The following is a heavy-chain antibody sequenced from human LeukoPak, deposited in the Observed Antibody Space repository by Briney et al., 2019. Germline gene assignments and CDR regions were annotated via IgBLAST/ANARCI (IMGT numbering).Heavy chain of an antibody. Sequence: GGSLRLSCAASGFTVSSNYMTWVRQAPGKGLEWVSAISGSGGSTYYADSVKGRFTISRDNSKNTLYLQMNSLRAEDTAVYYCASRSNDYWGQGTLVTVSS. CDR1: GFTVSSNY. V-gene: IGHV3-23*01. J-gene: IGHJ4*02. CDR3: ASRSNDY. CDR2: ISGSGGST.